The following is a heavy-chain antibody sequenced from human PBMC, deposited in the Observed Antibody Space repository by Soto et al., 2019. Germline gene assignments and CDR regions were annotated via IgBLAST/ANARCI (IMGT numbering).Heavy chain of an antibody. CDR3: AKDRTRPPDSAYGMDV. J-gene: IGHJ6*02. CDR2: IWYDGSNK. Sequence: GGSLRLSCAASGFTFSSYGMHWVRQAPGKGLEWVAVIWYDGSNKYYADSVKGRFTISRDNSKNTLYLQMNSLRAEDTAVYYCAKDRTRPPDSAYGMDVWGQGTTVTVSS. CDR1: GFTFSSYG. D-gene: IGHD2-15*01. V-gene: IGHV3-33*06.